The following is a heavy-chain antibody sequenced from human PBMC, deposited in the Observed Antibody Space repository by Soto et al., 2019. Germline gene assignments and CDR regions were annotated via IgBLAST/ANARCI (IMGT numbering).Heavy chain of an antibody. CDR2: IYYSGST. V-gene: IGHV4-59*01. CDR1: GGPISSYY. CDR3: AGGWQLYNNYYDYHMDV. D-gene: IGHD3-10*01. J-gene: IGHJ6*03. Sequence: SETLSLTCTVSGGPISSYYWSWIRQPPGKGLEWIGYIYYSGSTNYNPSPKSRVTISLDTSNNQFSPKLSSVTAADTAVYYCAGGWQLYNNYYDYHMDVWGKGTTVT.